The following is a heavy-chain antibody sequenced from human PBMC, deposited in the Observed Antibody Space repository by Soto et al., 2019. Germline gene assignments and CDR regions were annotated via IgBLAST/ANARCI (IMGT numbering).Heavy chain of an antibody. J-gene: IGHJ3*02. CDR2: IIPMFNTS. V-gene: IGHV1-69*01. CDR1: GGTFNGHS. D-gene: IGHD4-17*01. CDR3: TSDDTVLVGADSAFDI. Sequence: QVQLVQSGAEVKKPGSSVKVSCKASGGTFNGHSFSWVRQAPGQGLEWMGLIIPMFNTSTYAQRFQGRVTITADESTTTAYMDLSSLTSEDTAVYYCTSDDTVLVGADSAFDIWGQGTMVTVSS.